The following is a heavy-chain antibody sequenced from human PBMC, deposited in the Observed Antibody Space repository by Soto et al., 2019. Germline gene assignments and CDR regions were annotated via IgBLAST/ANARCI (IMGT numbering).Heavy chain of an antibody. D-gene: IGHD1-26*01. J-gene: IGHJ3*01. CDR2: LSAYNGDT. V-gene: IGHV1-18*01. Sequence: QVQLVQSGAEVKKPGASVRVSCKTSGYTFINYGITWVRQAPGQGLEWMGWLSAYNGDTSSSEKLQDRFTMTTATSTITVYMDLRSLTSDDTAVYCCARWSAIVGGAEALDVWGQGTMVIVSS. CDR1: GYTFINYG. CDR3: ARWSAIVGGAEALDV.